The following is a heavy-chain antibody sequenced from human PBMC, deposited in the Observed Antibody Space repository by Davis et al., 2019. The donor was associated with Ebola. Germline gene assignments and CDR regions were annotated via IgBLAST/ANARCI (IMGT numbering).Heavy chain of an antibody. Sequence: PGGSLRLSCAASGFTFDDYAMHWVRQAPGKGLEWVSGISWNSGSIDYADSVKGRFTISRDNAKNSLYLQMNSLRAEDTAVYYCARVHAGQLLMYWGQGTLVTVSS. V-gene: IGHV3-9*01. CDR1: GFTFDDYA. D-gene: IGHD3-10*01. J-gene: IGHJ4*02. CDR3: ARVHAGQLLMY. CDR2: ISWNSGSI.